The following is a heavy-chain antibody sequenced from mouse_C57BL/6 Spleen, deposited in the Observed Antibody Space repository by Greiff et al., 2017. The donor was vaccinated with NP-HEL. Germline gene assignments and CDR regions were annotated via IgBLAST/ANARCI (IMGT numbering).Heavy chain of an antibody. V-gene: IGHV1-15*01. CDR3: TRKNYGSSYYWYFDV. CDR2: IDPETGGT. Sequence: VQLQQSGAELVRPGASVTLSCKASGYTFTDYEMHWVKQTPVHGLEWIGAIDPETGGTAYNQKFKGKAILTADKSSSTAYMELRSLTSEDSAVYYCTRKNYGSSYYWYFDVWGKGTTVTVSS. D-gene: IGHD1-1*01. CDR1: GYTFTDYE. J-gene: IGHJ1*03.